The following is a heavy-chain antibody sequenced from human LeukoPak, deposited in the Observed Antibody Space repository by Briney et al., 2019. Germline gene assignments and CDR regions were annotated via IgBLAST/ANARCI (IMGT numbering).Heavy chain of an antibody. J-gene: IGHJ4*02. CDR3: ATDPIPQVGATARDY. V-gene: IGHV1-24*01. CDR2: FDPEDGET. CDR1: GYTLTELS. D-gene: IGHD1-26*01. Sequence: ASVKVSCKVSGYTLTELSMHWVRQAPGKGLEWMGGFDPEDGETIHAQKFQGRVTMTEDTSTDTAYMELSSLRSEDTAVYYCATDPIPQVGATARDYWGQGTLVTVSS.